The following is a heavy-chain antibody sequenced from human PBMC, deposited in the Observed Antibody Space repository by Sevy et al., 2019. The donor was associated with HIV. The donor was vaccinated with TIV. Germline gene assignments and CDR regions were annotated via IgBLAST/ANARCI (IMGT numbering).Heavy chain of an antibody. Sequence: GGSLRLSCAASGFTFSRYSMNWVRQAPGKGLEWISYITSSSTKYYADSVKGRFTISRDNAKNSLYLQMNGLRAEDTAVYYCARDGAAAGTSNYYYGMDVWGQGTTVTVSS. CDR1: GFTFSRYS. D-gene: IGHD6-13*01. CDR3: ARDGAAAGTSNYYYGMDV. J-gene: IGHJ6*02. CDR2: ITSSSTK. V-gene: IGHV3-48*01.